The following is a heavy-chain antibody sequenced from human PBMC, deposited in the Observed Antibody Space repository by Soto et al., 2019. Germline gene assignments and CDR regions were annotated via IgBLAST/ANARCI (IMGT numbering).Heavy chain of an antibody. J-gene: IGHJ4*02. CDR2: IYYSGST. CDR1: GGSISSSSYY. Sequence: SETLSLTCTVSGGSISSSSYYWGWIRQPPGKGLEWIGSIYYSGSTYYNPSLKSRVTISVDTSKNQFSLKLSSVTAADTAVYYCARHVLGGSGWYYFDYWGQGTLVTVSS. D-gene: IGHD6-19*01. CDR3: ARHVLGGSGWYYFDY. V-gene: IGHV4-39*01.